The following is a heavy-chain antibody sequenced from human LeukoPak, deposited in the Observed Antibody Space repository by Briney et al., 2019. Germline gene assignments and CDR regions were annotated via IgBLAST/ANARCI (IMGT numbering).Heavy chain of an antibody. Sequence: GESLKISCQCSGYRFSTYWIGWVRLMPGKGLEYMGMIDPGDSDTRYSPPFQGQVTISADKSISTAYLKWSSLKASDTAMYYCARPGRDGGYSYGFDQWGQGTLVTVSS. V-gene: IGHV5-51*01. CDR3: ARPGRDGGYSYGFDQ. D-gene: IGHD5-18*01. CDR2: IDPGDSDT. J-gene: IGHJ5*02. CDR1: GYRFSTYW.